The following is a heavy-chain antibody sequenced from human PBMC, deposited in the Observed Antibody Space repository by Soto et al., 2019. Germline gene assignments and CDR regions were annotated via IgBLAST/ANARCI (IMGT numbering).Heavy chain of an antibody. V-gene: IGHV3-30*18. CDR2: ISYDGSNK. Sequence: QVQLVESGGGVVQPGRSLRLSCAASGFTFSSYGMHWVRQAPGKGLEWVAVISYDGSNKYYADSVKGRFTISRDNSKNTLYLQMNSLRAEDTAVDYCAKDQGYLLLWFGECVDYWGQGTLGTVSS. CDR3: AKDQGYLLLWFGECVDY. CDR1: GFTFSSYG. D-gene: IGHD3-10*01. J-gene: IGHJ4*02.